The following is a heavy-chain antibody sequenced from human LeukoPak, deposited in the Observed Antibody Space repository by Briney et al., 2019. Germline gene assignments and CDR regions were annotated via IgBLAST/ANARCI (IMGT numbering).Heavy chain of an antibody. Sequence: ASVTVSCKASGYTFTSYGISWVRQAPGQGLEWMGWISAYNGNTNYAQKLQGRVTMTTDTSTSTAYMELRSLRSDDTAVYYCARDSGDDSSGYYKYYFDYWGQGNLVTVSS. CDR3: ARDSGDDSSGYYKYYFDY. CDR2: ISAYNGNT. V-gene: IGHV1-18*01. CDR1: GYTFTSYG. D-gene: IGHD3-22*01. J-gene: IGHJ4*02.